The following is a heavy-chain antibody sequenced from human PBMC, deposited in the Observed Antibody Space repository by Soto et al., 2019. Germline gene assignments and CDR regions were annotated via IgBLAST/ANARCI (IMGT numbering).Heavy chain of an antibody. J-gene: IGHJ4*02. CDR2: ISGYNGNT. D-gene: IGHD6-6*01. Sequence: ASVKVSCKASGYIFSNYGISWVRQAPGQGLEWMGWISGYNGNTNYAQYLQGRVTTTTDTSTTTVYMELRSLRYDDTAVYYCAGDASSMAARPLDYWGQGTLVTVSS. CDR1: GYIFSNYG. CDR3: AGDASSMAARPLDY. V-gene: IGHV1-18*01.